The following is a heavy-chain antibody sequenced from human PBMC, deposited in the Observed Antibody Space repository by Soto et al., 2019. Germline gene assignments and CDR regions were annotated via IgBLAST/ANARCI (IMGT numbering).Heavy chain of an antibody. CDR1: GGTFSSYA. Sequence: QVQLVQSGAEVKKPGSSVKVSCKASGGTFSSYAISWVRQAPGQGLEWMGGIIPIFGTANYAQKFQGRVTITGDESTSTDYMERSSLRSEDTAVYYCARGNIVVVVDAPHYGMDVWGQGTTVTVSS. D-gene: IGHD2-15*01. J-gene: IGHJ6*02. CDR3: ARGNIVVVVDAPHYGMDV. CDR2: IIPIFGTA. V-gene: IGHV1-69*12.